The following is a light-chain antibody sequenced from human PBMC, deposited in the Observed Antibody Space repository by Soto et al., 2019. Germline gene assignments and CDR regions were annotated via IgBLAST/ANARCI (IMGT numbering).Light chain of an antibody. J-gene: IGKJ1*01. Sequence: EIVMTQSPASLSVSPGERATLSCRASQSMGSNLAWYQQKPGQAPRLLIYGASTRATGIPDRLSGSGSGTELNLTITSLQSEDFAVYYCQKYHNWPRTFGQGTKVDIK. CDR3: QKYHNWPRT. CDR1: QSMGSN. V-gene: IGKV3-15*01. CDR2: GAS.